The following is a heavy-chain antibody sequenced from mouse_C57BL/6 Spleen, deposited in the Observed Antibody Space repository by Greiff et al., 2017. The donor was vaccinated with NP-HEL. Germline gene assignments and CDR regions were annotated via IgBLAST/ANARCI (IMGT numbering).Heavy chain of an antibody. V-gene: IGHV1-50*01. CDR2: IDPSDSYT. Sequence: QVQLQQPGAELVKPGASVKLSCKASGYTFTSYWMQWVKQRPGQGLEWIGEIDPSDSYTNYNQKFKGKATLTVDTSSSTAYMQLSSLTSEDSAVYYCASGTTVVAPAYWGQGTLVTVSA. J-gene: IGHJ3*01. CDR1: GYTFTSYW. D-gene: IGHD1-1*01. CDR3: ASGTTVVAPAY.